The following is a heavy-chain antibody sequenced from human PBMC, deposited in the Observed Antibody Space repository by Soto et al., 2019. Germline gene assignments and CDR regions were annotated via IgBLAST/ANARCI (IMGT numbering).Heavy chain of an antibody. CDR3: ARGNGRFLPSDV. J-gene: IGHJ6*01. D-gene: IGHD3-3*01. CDR2: MNPNSGNT. CDR1: GYTFTSYD. Sequence: ASVKVSCKASGYTFTSYDINWVRQATGQGLEWMGWMNPNSGNTGYAQKFQGRVTMTRNTSISTAYMELSSLRSEDTAVYYCARGNGRFLPSDVWGQGTTVNVSS. V-gene: IGHV1-8*01.